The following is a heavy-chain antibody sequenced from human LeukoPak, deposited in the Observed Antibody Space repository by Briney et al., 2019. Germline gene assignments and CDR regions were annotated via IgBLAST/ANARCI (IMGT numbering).Heavy chain of an antibody. Sequence: GASVKVSCQASGYTFTSYDINWVGQASGQGLEWMGWMNPNSGNTGYAQKFQGRVTITRNTSISTAYMELSSLRSEDTAVYYCARGLAGDPSDYWGQGTLVTVSS. CDR1: GYTFTSYD. V-gene: IGHV1-8*03. J-gene: IGHJ4*02. CDR2: MNPNSGNT. D-gene: IGHD2-21*02. CDR3: ARGLAGDPSDY.